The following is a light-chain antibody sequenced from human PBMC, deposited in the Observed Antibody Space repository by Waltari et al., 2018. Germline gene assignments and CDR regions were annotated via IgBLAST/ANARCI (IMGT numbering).Light chain of an antibody. V-gene: IGLV2-23*02. CDR2: EVT. J-gene: IGLJ3*02. CDR1: SDEVGNYNF. Sequence: QSALTQPASVSGSAGQSITISCTGTSDEVGNYNFVSWYQQNPGKAPRPLISEVTKRPSGVSSRFSGSKSGITASLTISGLQTEDEADYYCCSYAGGATWVFGGGTKLTVL. CDR3: CSYAGGATWV.